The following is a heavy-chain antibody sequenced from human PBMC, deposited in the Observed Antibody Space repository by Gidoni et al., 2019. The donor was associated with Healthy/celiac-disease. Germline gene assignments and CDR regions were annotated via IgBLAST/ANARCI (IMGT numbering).Heavy chain of an antibody. V-gene: IGHV4-61*02. CDR3: ARVFRADNAFDI. J-gene: IGHJ3*02. Sequence: QVQLQESGPGLVKPSQTLSLTCTVSVGSISSGSDYWSWIRHPAGKGLEWIGRIYTSGSTNYNPALKRRVTISVDTSKNQFSLKLSSVTAADTAVYYCARVFRADNAFDIWGQGTMVTVSS. CDR2: IYTSGST. CDR1: VGSISSGSDY.